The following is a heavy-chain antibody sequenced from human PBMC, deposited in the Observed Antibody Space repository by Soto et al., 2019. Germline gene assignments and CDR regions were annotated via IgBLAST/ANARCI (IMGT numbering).Heavy chain of an antibody. D-gene: IGHD4-4*01. Sequence: QVQLVQSGAEVKKPGSSVKVSCKASGGTFSSYAISWVRQAPGQGLEWMGGIIPIFGTANYAQKFQGRVTLTADESTSTAYMELSSLRSEDTAVYYCARDRTTVTTTGYYGMDVWGQGTTVTVSS. V-gene: IGHV1-69*01. J-gene: IGHJ6*02. CDR2: IIPIFGTA. CDR1: GGTFSSYA. CDR3: ARDRTTVTTTGYYGMDV.